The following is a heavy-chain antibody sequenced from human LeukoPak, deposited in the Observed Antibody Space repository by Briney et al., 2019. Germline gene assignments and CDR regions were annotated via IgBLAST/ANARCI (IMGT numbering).Heavy chain of an antibody. CDR3: ARERFHGSGAPKFDY. V-gene: IGHV3-21*01. J-gene: IGHJ4*02. CDR1: DFIFSDYS. D-gene: IGHD3-10*01. CDR2: VSGSSSSI. Sequence: GGSLRLSCAASDFIFSDYSINWVRQAPGKGLEWVSCVSGSSSSIYYADSVKGRFTISRDNAKNSLYLQMNSLRVEDTAVYYCARERFHGSGAPKFDYWGQGVLVTVSS.